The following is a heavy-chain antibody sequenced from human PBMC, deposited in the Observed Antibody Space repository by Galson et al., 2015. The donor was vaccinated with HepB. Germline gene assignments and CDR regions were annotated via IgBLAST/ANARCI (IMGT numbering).Heavy chain of an antibody. CDR2: VSTDGSNA. J-gene: IGHJ4*02. D-gene: IGHD4/OR15-4a*01. V-gene: IGHV3-74*01. CDR3: AVDYGASRPLDY. Sequence: SLRLSCAGSGFIFRNYWMHWVRQVPGKGLVWVSRVSTDGSNANYEDSVKGRFTASRDNAKNTLYLQMTSLRPEDTAVYYCAVDYGASRPLDYWGQGTLVTVSS. CDR1: GFIFRNYW.